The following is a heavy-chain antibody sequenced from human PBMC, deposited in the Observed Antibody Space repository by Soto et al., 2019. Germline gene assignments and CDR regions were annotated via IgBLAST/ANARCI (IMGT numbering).Heavy chain of an antibody. CDR2: IIPILGIA. CDR1: GGTFSSYT. J-gene: IGHJ5*02. Sequence: ASVKVSCKASGGTFSSYTISWVRQAPGQGLEWMGRIIPILGIANYAQKFQGRVTITADKSTSTAYMELSSLRSEDTAVYYCARDRPGPAAREGWFDPWGQGTLVTVSS. V-gene: IGHV1-69*04. CDR3: ARDRPGPAAREGWFDP. D-gene: IGHD2-2*01.